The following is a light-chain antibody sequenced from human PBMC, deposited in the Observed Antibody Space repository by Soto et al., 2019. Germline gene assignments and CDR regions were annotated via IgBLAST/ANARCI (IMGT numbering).Light chain of an antibody. CDR3: QQSYSTLIT. CDR1: QSISSY. J-gene: IGKJ5*01. Sequence: DIQMTQSPSSLSASVGDRVTITCRASQSISSYLNWYQLKPGKAPKLLIYAASSLQSGVPSRFSGSGSGTDFTLTISSLQPEDFATYYCQQSYSTLITFGQGTRLENK. V-gene: IGKV1-39*01. CDR2: AAS.